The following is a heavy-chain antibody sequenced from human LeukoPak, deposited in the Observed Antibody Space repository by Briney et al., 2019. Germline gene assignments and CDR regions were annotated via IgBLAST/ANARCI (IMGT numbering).Heavy chain of an antibody. V-gene: IGHV4-34*01. CDR1: GGSFSNDY. J-gene: IGHJ4*02. D-gene: IGHD6-19*01. CDR3: ARGQYSSGWYQY. Sequence: SETLSPTCAVYGGSFSNDYWNWIRQPPGKGLEWIGEINHSGSTNYNPSLKSRVTISEDTSKNQFSLKLSSVTAADTAVYYCARGQYSSGWYQYWGQGTLVTVSS. CDR2: INHSGST.